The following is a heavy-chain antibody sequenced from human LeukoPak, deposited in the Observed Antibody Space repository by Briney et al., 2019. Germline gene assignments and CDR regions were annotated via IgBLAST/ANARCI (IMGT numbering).Heavy chain of an antibody. V-gene: IGHV3-48*02. CDR3: ASQYYDILTGYNPYYYYYGMDV. Sequence: GGSLRLSCAASGFTFSSYSMNWVRQAPGKGLEWVSYISSSSTIYYADSVKGRFTISRDNAKNSLYLQMNSLRDEDTAVYYCASQYYDILTGYNPYYYYYGMDVWGQGTTVTVSS. CDR2: ISSSSTI. J-gene: IGHJ6*02. CDR1: GFTFSSYS. D-gene: IGHD3-9*01.